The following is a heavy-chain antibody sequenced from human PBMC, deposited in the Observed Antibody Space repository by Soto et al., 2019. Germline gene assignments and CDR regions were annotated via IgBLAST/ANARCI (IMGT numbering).Heavy chain of an antibody. Sequence: QVQLVQSGAEVKKPGASVKVSCKASGYTFTGYYMHWVRQAPGQGLEWMGWINPNSGGTNYAQKFQGRVTMTRDTSISTAYMELSRLRSDDTAVYYCARVNSRWGSGRGYGMDVWGQGTTVTVSS. J-gene: IGHJ6*02. V-gene: IGHV1-2*02. D-gene: IGHD3-10*01. CDR3: ARVNSRWGSGRGYGMDV. CDR2: INPNSGGT. CDR1: GYTFTGYY.